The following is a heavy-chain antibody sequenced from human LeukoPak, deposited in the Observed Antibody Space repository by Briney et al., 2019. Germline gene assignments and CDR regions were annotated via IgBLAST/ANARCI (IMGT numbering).Heavy chain of an antibody. V-gene: IGHV3-9*01. D-gene: IGHD5-12*01. CDR2: ITWNSGPI. CDR1: GFTLDDYA. CDR3: EKDRDHGGYDSSGAFDS. Sequence: PGRSLRLSCPASGFTLDDYAMHWVRQAQGKGLEWVSGITWNSGPIGYADSVKGRFTITSDNAKSSMNLQMNRLRPEDTALDFCEKDRDHGGYDSSGAFDSCGKGTMVTVSS. J-gene: IGHJ3*02.